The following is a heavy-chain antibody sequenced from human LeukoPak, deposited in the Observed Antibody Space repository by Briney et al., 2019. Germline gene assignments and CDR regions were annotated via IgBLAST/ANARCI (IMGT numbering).Heavy chain of an antibody. CDR1: GFTFSSYW. CDR3: ARVGVGSYHFDD. Sequence: QPGGSLRLSCAASGFTFSSYWMHWVRQAPEKGLVWVPRINPDGSTTTYADSVEGRFTISRDNARNTLYLQMNSLRVEDTAVYYCARVGVGSYHFDDWGQGTLVTVSS. CDR2: INPDGSTT. J-gene: IGHJ4*02. V-gene: IGHV3-74*01. D-gene: IGHD3-10*01.